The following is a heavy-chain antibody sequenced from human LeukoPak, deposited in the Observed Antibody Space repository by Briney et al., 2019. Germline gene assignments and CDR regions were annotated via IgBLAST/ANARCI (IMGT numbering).Heavy chain of an antibody. J-gene: IGHJ4*02. CDR3: AKGDEGATDY. CDR1: GFTFSSYA. D-gene: IGHD1-26*01. Sequence: PGGSLRLSCAASGFTFSSYAMHWVRQAPGKGLEWVAVISYDGSNKYYADSVKGRFTISRDNSKNTLYLQMNSLRAEDTAVYYCAKGDEGATDYWGQGTLVTVSS. CDR2: ISYDGSNK. V-gene: IGHV3-30-3*01.